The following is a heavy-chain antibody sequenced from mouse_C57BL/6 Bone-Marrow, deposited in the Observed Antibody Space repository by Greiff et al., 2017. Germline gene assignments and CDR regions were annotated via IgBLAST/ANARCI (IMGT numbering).Heavy chain of an antibody. J-gene: IGHJ3*01. V-gene: IGHV1-47*01. CDR2: FHPYKDDT. D-gene: IGHD1-1*01. Sequence: VQLQQSGAELVKPGASVKMSCKASGYTFTTYPIEWMKQNHGKSLEWIGNFHPYKDDTKYNEKFKGKATLTVEKSSSTVYLELSRLTSDESAVYYCGRRYGSSYGWFAYWGQGTLVTVSA. CDR3: GRRYGSSYGWFAY. CDR1: GYTFTTYP.